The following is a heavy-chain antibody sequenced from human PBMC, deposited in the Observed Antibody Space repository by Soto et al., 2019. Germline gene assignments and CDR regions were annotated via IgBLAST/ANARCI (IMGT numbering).Heavy chain of an antibody. CDR3: ARVGSGYSYGYGGAFDI. D-gene: IGHD5-18*01. J-gene: IGHJ3*02. V-gene: IGHV3-30-3*01. CDR2: ISYDGSNK. Sequence: QVQLVESGGGVVQPGRSLRLSCAASGFTFSSYAMHWVRQAPGKGLEWVAVISYDGSNKYYADSVKGRFTISRDNSKNTLYLQMNSLRAEDTAVYYCARVGSGYSYGYGGAFDIWGQGSMVTVSS. CDR1: GFTFSSYA.